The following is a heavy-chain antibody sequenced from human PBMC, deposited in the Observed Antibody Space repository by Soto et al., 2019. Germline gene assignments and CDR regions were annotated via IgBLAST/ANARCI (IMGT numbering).Heavy chain of an antibody. CDR1: GFTFSSYS. V-gene: IGHV3-21*01. Sequence: PGGSLRLSXAASGFTFSSYSMNWVRQAPGKGLEWVSSISSSSSYIYYADSVKGRFTISRDNAKNSLYLQMNSLRAEDTAVYYCARDYADSSGYYSHWGQGTLVTVSS. D-gene: IGHD3-22*01. CDR2: ISSSSSYI. J-gene: IGHJ4*02. CDR3: ARDYADSSGYYSH.